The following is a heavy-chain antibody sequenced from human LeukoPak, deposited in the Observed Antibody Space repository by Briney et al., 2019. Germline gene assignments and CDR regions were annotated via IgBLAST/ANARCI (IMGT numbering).Heavy chain of an antibody. V-gene: IGHV3-30*18. D-gene: IGHD3-10*01. CDR1: GFTFSSYG. CDR3: AKDPRRYGSGYLNWFDP. CDR2: ISYDGSNK. Sequence: GGSLRLSCAASGFTFSSYGMHWVRQAPGKGLEWVAVISYDGSNKYYADSVKGRFTISRDNSKNTLYLQMNSLRAEDTAVYYCAKDPRRYGSGYLNWFDPWGQGTLVTVSP. J-gene: IGHJ5*02.